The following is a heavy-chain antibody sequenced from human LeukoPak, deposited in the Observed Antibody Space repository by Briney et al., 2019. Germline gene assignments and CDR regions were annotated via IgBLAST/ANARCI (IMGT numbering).Heavy chain of an antibody. CDR2: INSDGNSP. CDR1: GFTFSGYW. CDR3: ARDYGGDHYFDY. V-gene: IGHV3-74*01. J-gene: IGHJ4*02. Sequence: PPGGSLRLSCAASGFTFSGYWMHWVRQGPGKGLVWVARINSDGNSPTYADSVKGRFTISRDNAKNTLYLQMNSLRAEDTAVYYCARDYGGDHYFDYSGQGALVTVSS. D-gene: IGHD4-23*01.